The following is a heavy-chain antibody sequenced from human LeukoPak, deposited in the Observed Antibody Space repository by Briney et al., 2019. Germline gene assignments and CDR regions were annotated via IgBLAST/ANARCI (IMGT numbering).Heavy chain of an antibody. D-gene: IGHD3-9*01. CDR3: ARDGGAYYDILTGYTYFDY. CDR1: GGTFSSYA. J-gene: IGHJ4*02. CDR2: IIPIFGTA. Sequence: EASVKVSCKASGGTFSSYAISWVRQAPGQGLEWMGGIIPIFGTANYAQKFQGRVTITADESTSTAYMELSSLRSEDTAVYYCARDGGAYYDILTGYTYFDYWGQGTLVTVSS. V-gene: IGHV1-69*13.